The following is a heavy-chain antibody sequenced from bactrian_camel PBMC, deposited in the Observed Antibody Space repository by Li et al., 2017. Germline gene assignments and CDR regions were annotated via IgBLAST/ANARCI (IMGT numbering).Heavy chain of an antibody. CDR3: AADGVWAHSGGYCYPTHPFGY. V-gene: IGHV3S1*01. CDR1: PYGWTLRC. D-gene: IGHD2*01. CDR2: MDTDGTIA. J-gene: IGHJ6*01. Sequence: QLVESGGGSVQAGGSLTLSCAFSPYGWTLRCMAWFRQAPGKEREGVAVMDTDGTIAYADSVKGRFTISKDNAKNTLYLQMNSLKLEDTGMYYCAADGVWAHSGGYCYPTHPFGYWDQGTQVTVS.